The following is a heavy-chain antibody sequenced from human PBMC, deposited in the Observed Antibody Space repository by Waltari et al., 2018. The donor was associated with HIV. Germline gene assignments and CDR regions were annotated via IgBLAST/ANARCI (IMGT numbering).Heavy chain of an antibody. CDR1: GFTFSSYA. D-gene: IGHD6-6*01. CDR2: ISGSGGIT. CDR3: AKGKYSSSRGGMDV. Sequence: EVQLLESGGGLVQPGGSLRLSCAASGFTFSSYAMSWVRQAPGKGREWVSAISGSGGITYYADSVKGRFTIARDNSKNTLYLQMYSLRAEDTAVYYCAKGKYSSSRGGMDVWGQGTTVTVSS. V-gene: IGHV3-23*01. J-gene: IGHJ6*02.